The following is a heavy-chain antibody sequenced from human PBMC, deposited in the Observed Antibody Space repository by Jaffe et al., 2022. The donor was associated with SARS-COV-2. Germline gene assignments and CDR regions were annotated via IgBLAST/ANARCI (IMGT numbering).Heavy chain of an antibody. Sequence: EVQLVESGGGLVQPGGSLRLSCAASGFTFNKYWMSWVRQAPGKGLEWVANIKQDGSEINYVDSVRGRFTISRDNAKNSVYLQMNSLRAEDTAVYYCVCPRRDGYNLGDYFDSWGQGTLVTVSS. CDR1: GFTFNKYW. V-gene: IGHV3-7*01. CDR3: VCPRRDGYNLGDYFDS. J-gene: IGHJ4*02. D-gene: IGHD5-12*01. CDR2: IKQDGSEI.